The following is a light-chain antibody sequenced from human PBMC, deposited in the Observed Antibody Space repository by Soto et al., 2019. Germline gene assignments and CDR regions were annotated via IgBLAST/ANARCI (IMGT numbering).Light chain of an antibody. V-gene: IGKV3-20*01. Sequence: EIVLTQSPGTLSLSPGERATLSCRASQSVSSSYLAWYQQKPGQAPRLRIYGSSSRATGIPYRFSGSGSGTDFTLTSSRLEPEDFAVYYCQQYCSSTWTFGQGTKVEIK. CDR1: QSVSSSY. CDR3: QQYCSSTWT. J-gene: IGKJ1*01. CDR2: GSS.